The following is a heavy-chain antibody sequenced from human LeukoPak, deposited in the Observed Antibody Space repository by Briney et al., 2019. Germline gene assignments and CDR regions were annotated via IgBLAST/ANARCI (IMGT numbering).Heavy chain of an antibody. CDR1: GFNFRSYT. CDR2: MSVDGNNK. J-gene: IGHJ4*02. CDR3: ARDMSQPLIPASVFDH. D-gene: IGHD2-2*01. V-gene: IGHV3-30*04. Sequence: GGSLRLSCAASGFNFRSYTMHWVRQAPGKGLEWVALMSVDGNNKDYADSVKGRFTVSRDNSKNRLYLQMDSLRDEDTAVYYCARDMSQPLIPASVFDHWGQGTLVTVSS.